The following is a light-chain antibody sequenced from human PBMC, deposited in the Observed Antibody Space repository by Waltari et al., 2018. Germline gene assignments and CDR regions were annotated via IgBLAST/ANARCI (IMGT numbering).Light chain of an antibody. Sequence: NVMTPSPDSLAVSRAGRAGINCKCGQSVFYTSHSENYLDCYQQKPGQPPKLLIYWESTRESGVPDRFSGSGSGTDFTLSISGLEAEGVAVYYCQQYYTTPYAFGQGTKLEI. CDR3: QQYYTTPYA. CDR1: QSVFYTSHSENY. V-gene: IGKV4-1*01. CDR2: WES. J-gene: IGKJ2*01.